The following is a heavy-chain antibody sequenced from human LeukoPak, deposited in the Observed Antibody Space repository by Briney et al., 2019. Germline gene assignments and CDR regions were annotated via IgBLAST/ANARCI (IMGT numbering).Heavy chain of an antibody. CDR1: GFTFSSYW. Sequence: GGSLRLSCAASGFTFSSYWMSWVRQAPGKGLEWVANIKQDGSEKYYVDSVKGRFTISRDNAKNSLYLQMNSLRAEDTAVYYCARDRRIVVVTDPYYFDYWGQGTLVTVSS. D-gene: IGHD2-21*02. V-gene: IGHV3-7*01. CDR3: ARDRRIVVVTDPYYFDY. CDR2: IKQDGSEK. J-gene: IGHJ4*02.